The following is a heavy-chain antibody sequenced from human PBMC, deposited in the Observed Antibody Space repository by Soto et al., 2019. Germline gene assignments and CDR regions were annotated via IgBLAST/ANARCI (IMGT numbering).Heavy chain of an antibody. J-gene: IGHJ4*02. D-gene: IGHD4-4*01. Sequence: GGSLRLSCEASGFTFSSYSMNWVRQAPGKGLEWVSYISRSSSPIYYADSVKGRFTISRDNAKDSLYLQMNSLRDEDTAVYYCARDGYSTFDSWGQGTLVTVSS. V-gene: IGHV3-48*02. CDR3: ARDGYSTFDS. CDR1: GFTFSSYS. CDR2: ISRSSSPI.